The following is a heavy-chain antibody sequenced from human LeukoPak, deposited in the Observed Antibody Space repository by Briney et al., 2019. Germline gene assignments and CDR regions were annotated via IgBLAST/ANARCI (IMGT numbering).Heavy chain of an antibody. CDR3: ANSGYCSSTSCLPFDY. CDR1: GFTFGSYA. V-gene: IGHV3-30*04. D-gene: IGHD2-2*03. J-gene: IGHJ4*02. Sequence: GGSLRLSCAASGFTFGSYAMHWVRQAPGKGLEWVTIISFDGSNKYYADSVKGRFTISRDNSKNTLYLQMNSLRAEDTAVYYCANSGYCSSTSCLPFDYWGQGTLVTVSS. CDR2: ISFDGSNK.